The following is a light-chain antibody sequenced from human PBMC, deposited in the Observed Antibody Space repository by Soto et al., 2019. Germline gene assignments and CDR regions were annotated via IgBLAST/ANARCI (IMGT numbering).Light chain of an antibody. CDR3: QQYASAPFS. CDR2: AAS. CDR1: HSINTSF. V-gene: IGKV3-20*01. Sequence: EIVLTQSPGTLSLSPGDRATLSCRASHSINTSFLAWFQQKPGQAPRLPIYAASTRATGIPDRFSGSASETDFTLTINRLELEDSAVYYCQQYASAPFSLGPGTKVDIK. J-gene: IGKJ3*01.